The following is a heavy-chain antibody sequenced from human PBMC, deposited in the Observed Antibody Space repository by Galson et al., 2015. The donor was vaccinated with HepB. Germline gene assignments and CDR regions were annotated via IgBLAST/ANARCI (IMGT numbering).Heavy chain of an antibody. D-gene: IGHD3-3*01. Sequence: SLRLSCAGSGFTFSDFHTNWIRQAPGKGLEWVSYVHSSSLYSNYGDSVKGRFTISRDNSRNTLYLQMDSLRIEDTAVYYCARFLRSAFTFDFWGHGTLVTVSS. V-gene: IGHV3-11*06. CDR1: GFTFSDFH. CDR2: VHSSSLYS. J-gene: IGHJ4*01. CDR3: ARFLRSAFTFDF.